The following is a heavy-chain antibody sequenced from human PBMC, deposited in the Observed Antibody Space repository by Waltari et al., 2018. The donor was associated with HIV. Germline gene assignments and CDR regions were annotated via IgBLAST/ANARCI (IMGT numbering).Heavy chain of an antibody. V-gene: IGHV4-59*08. J-gene: IGHJ4*02. CDR3: ARHGGYSSPLGY. Sequence: QVQLQESGPGLVKPSETLSLTCTVSGGSISSYYWSWIRQPPGKGLEWIGYISYSGSTNYTPSLKSRVTRSVDTSKNQFSRKLSSVTAADTAVYYCARHGGYSSPLGYWGQGTLVTLSS. CDR1: GGSISSYY. CDR2: ISYSGST. D-gene: IGHD6-13*01.